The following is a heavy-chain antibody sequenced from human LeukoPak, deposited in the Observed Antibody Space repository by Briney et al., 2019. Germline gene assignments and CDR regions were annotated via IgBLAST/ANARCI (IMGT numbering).Heavy chain of an antibody. CDR3: ATQQGGNPAY. CDR2: ISGSGGST. D-gene: IGHD1-14*01. J-gene: IGHJ4*02. CDR1: GFTFSSYA. V-gene: IGHV3-23*01. Sequence: GGSLRLSCAASGFTFSSYAMSWVRQAPGKGLEWVSAISGSGGSTYYADSVKGRFTISRDNAKNMLYLQVNSLRAEDTAVYHCATQQGGNPAYWGQGTLVTVSS.